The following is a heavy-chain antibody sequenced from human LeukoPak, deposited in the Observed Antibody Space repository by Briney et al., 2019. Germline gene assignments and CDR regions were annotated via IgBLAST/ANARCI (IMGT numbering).Heavy chain of an antibody. D-gene: IGHD3-9*01. J-gene: IGHJ6*02. CDR2: ISYDGSNK. CDR1: GFTFSTYS. Sequence: GGSLRLSCAASGFTFSTYSMNWVRQAPGKGLEWVAVISYDGSNKYYADSVKGRFTISRDNSKNTLYLQMNSLRAEDTAVYYCANLLVSSPNYYYYGMDVWGQGTTVTVSS. CDR3: ANLLVSSPNYYYYGMDV. V-gene: IGHV3-30*18.